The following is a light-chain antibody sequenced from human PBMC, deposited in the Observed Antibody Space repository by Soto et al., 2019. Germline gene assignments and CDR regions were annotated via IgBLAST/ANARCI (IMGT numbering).Light chain of an antibody. V-gene: IGLV2-14*01. CDR3: TSYTSSSTLF. Sequence: QSVLTQPASVSGSPGQSITISCTGTSSDVGGYNYVSWYQQHPGKAPKLMIYEVNIRPSGISNRFSGSKSGNTASLTISGLQAEDEAHYFCTSYTSSSTLFFGGGTQLTVL. CDR1: SSDVGGYNY. J-gene: IGLJ2*01. CDR2: EVN.